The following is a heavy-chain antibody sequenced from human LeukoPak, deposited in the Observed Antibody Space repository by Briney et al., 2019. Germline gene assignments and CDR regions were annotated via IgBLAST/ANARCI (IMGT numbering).Heavy chain of an antibody. CDR3: ARTFPGGSGYLRY. CDR1: GFTVSSNY. CDR2: IYSGGST. Sequence: GGPLRLSCAASGFTVSSNYMSWVRQAPGKGLEWVSVIYSGGSTYYADSVKGRFTISRDNSKNTLYLQMNSLRAEDAAVYYCARTFPGGSGYLRYWGQGTLVTVSS. D-gene: IGHD3-10*01. V-gene: IGHV3-53*01. J-gene: IGHJ4*02.